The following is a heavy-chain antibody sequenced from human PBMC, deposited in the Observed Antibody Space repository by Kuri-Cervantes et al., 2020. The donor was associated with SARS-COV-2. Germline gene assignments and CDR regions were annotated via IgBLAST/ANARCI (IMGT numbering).Heavy chain of an antibody. CDR2: ISYDGSNK. CDR3: AREGYSSGGTGGFDY. V-gene: IGHV3-30-3*01. D-gene: IGHD6-19*01. CDR1: GFTFSSYA. Sequence: GSLRLSCAASGFTFSSYAMHWVRQAPGKGLEWVAVISYDGSNKYYADSVKGRFTISRDNSKNTLYLQMNSLRAADTAVYYCAREGYSSGGTGGFDYWGQGTLVTVSS. J-gene: IGHJ4*02.